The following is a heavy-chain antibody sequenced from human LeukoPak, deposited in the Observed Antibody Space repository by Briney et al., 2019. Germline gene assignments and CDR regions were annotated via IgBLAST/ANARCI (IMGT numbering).Heavy chain of an antibody. D-gene: IGHD3-3*01. CDR2: INPNSGGT. Sequence: ASVNVSCKASGYTFTGYYMHWVRQAPGQGLEGMGWINPNSGGTNYAQKFQGRVTMTRDTSISTAYMELSRLRSDDTAVYYCARDQPLRFLEWNHYYYYYMDVWGKGTTVTVSS. V-gene: IGHV1-2*02. J-gene: IGHJ6*03. CDR1: GYTFTGYY. CDR3: ARDQPLRFLEWNHYYYYYMDV.